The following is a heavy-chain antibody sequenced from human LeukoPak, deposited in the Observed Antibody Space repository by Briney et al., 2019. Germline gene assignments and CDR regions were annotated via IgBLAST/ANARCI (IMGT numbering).Heavy chain of an antibody. CDR1: GFTFSSYS. Sequence: GGSLRLSCAASGFTFSSYSMNWVRQAPGKGLEWVSSISSSSSYIYYADSVKGRFTISRDNAKNSLYLQMNSLRAEDTAVYYCARDDLERVGATPLDYWGQGTLVTVSS. CDR2: ISSSSSYI. CDR3: ARDDLERVGATPLDY. J-gene: IGHJ4*02. D-gene: IGHD1-26*01. V-gene: IGHV3-21*01.